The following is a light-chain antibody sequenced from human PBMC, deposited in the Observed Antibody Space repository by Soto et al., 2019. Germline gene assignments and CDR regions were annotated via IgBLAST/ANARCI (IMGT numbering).Light chain of an antibody. CDR1: QSIGTS. CDR2: KAS. J-gene: IGKJ4*01. Sequence: DIQMTQFPSTLSASVGDRVTISCRASQSIGTSLAWYQQTPGKAPKLLIYKASILESGVPSRFSGSGYGTEFTLTISSLQPDDFATYYCQQYNTYSSLTFGGGTKVDIK. V-gene: IGKV1-5*03. CDR3: QQYNTYSSLT.